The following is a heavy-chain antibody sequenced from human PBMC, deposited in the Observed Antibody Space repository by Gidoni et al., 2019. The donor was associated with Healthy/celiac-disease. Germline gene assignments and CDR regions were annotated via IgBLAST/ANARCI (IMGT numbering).Heavy chain of an antibody. Sequence: EVQLVESGGGLVQPGGSLRLSCAASGFTFSSYAMHRVRQAPGKGLEYVSAISSNGGSTYYANSVKGRFTISRDNSKNTLYLQMGSLRAEDMAVYYCARGYCTGGVCYTGGYYYYMDVWGKGTTVTVSS. J-gene: IGHJ6*03. D-gene: IGHD2-8*02. CDR2: ISSNGGST. V-gene: IGHV3-64*01. CDR3: ARGYCTGGVCYTGGYYYYMDV. CDR1: GFTFSSYA.